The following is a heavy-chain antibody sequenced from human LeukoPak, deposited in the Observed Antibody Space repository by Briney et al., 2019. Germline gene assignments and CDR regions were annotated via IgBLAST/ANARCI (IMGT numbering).Heavy chain of an antibody. V-gene: IGHV4-31*03. CDR3: ARDAITMVRGVTLDV. CDR2: IYYSGST. Sequence: SETLSLTCTVSGGSISSGGYYWSWIRQHPGKGVEWIGYIYYSGSTYYNPSLKSRVTISVDTSKNQFSLKLSSVTAADTAVYYCARDAITMVRGVTLDVWGQGTTVTVSS. J-gene: IGHJ6*02. CDR1: GGSISSGGYY. D-gene: IGHD3-10*01.